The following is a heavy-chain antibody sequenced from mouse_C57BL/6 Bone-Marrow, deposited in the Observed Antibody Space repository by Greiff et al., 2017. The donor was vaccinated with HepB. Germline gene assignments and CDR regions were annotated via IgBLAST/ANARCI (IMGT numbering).Heavy chain of an antibody. CDR2: IYPGDGDT. CDR3: ARDDAVFAY. J-gene: IGHJ3*01. Sequence: VQRVESGPELVKPGASVKISCKASGYAFSSSWMNWVKQRPGKGLEWIGRIYPGDGDTNYNGKFQGKATLTADKSSSTAYMQLSSLTSEDSAVYFCARDDAVFAYWGQGTLVTVSA. D-gene: IGHD1-1*01. V-gene: IGHV1-82*01. CDR1: GYAFSSSW.